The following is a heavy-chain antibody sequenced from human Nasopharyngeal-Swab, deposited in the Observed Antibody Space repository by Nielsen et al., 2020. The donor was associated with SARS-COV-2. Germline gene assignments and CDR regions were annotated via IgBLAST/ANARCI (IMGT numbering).Heavy chain of an antibody. CDR3: ARATWELETYGMDV. Sequence: VRQAPGEGLVWVSRINSDGSSTSYADSVKGRFTISRDNAKNTLYLQMNSLRAEDTAVYYCARATWELETYGMDVWGQGTTVTVSS. V-gene: IGHV3-74*01. CDR2: INSDGSST. D-gene: IGHD1-26*01. J-gene: IGHJ6*02.